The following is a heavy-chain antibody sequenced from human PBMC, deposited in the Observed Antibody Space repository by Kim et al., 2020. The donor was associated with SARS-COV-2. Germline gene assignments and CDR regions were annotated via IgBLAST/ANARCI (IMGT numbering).Heavy chain of an antibody. CDR1: GYTFTSYA. D-gene: IGHD6-19*01. CDR3: ARDKPPSSSGWYERYYYYYCGMDV. CDR2: INTNTGNP. V-gene: IGHV7-4-1*02. Sequence: ASVKVSCKASGYTFTSYAMNWVRQAPGQGLEWMGWINTNTGNPTYAQGFTGRFVFSLDTSVSTAYLQISSLKAEDTAVYYCARDKPPSSSGWYERYYYYYCGMDVWGQGTTVTVSS. J-gene: IGHJ6*02.